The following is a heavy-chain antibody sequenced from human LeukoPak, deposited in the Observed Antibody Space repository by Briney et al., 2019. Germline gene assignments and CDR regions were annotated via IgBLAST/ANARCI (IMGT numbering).Heavy chain of an antibody. CDR2: IYYSGST. V-gene: IGHV4-59*08. J-gene: IGHJ4*02. CDR1: GGSISSYY. CDR3: ARPYSSSFPLY. Sequence: SETLSLTCTVSGGSISSYYWSWLRQPPGKGLERIGYIYYSGSTNYNPSLKSRVTISVDTSKNQFSLKLSSVTAADTAVYYCARPYSSSFPLYWGQGTLVTVSS. D-gene: IGHD6-6*01.